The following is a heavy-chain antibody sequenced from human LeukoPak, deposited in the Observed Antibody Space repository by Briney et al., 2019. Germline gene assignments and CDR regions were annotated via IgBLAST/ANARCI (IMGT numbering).Heavy chain of an antibody. CDR2: ISAYNGNT. D-gene: IGHD3-22*01. CDR1: GYTFTSYG. J-gene: IGHJ5*02. Sequence: ASVKLSCKASGYTFTSYGISWVRQAPGQGLEWMGWISAYNGNTNYAQKLQGRVTMTTDTSTSTAYMELRSLRSDDTAVYYCARDKARKWYYYDSSGSNWFDPWGQGTLVTVSS. CDR3: ARDKARKWYYYDSSGSNWFDP. V-gene: IGHV1-18*01.